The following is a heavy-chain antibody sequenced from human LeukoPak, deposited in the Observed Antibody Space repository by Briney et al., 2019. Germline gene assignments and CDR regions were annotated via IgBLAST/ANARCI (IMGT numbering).Heavy chain of an antibody. J-gene: IGHJ3*02. CDR3: AKSEYSYGFGFAFDI. Sequence: GGSLRLSCAASGFTVSSNYMSWVRQAPGKGLEWVSVIYSGGSTYYADSVKGRFTISRDNSKNTLYLQMNSLRAEDTAVYYCAKSEYSYGFGFAFDIWGQGTMVTVSS. V-gene: IGHV3-53*01. CDR2: IYSGGST. CDR1: GFTVSSNY. D-gene: IGHD5-18*01.